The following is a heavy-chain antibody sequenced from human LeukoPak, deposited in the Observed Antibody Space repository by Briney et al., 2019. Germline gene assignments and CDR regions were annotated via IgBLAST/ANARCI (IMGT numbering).Heavy chain of an antibody. Sequence: GGSLRLSCAASGFTFSSYAMSWVRQAPGKGLEWVSAISGSGGSTYYADSVKGRFTISRDNSKNTLYLQMNSLRAEDTAVYYCAKATYSSSWYFGYMDVWGKGTTVTVSS. CDR3: AKATYSSSWYFGYMDV. D-gene: IGHD6-13*01. V-gene: IGHV3-23*01. CDR2: ISGSGGST. CDR1: GFTFSSYA. J-gene: IGHJ6*03.